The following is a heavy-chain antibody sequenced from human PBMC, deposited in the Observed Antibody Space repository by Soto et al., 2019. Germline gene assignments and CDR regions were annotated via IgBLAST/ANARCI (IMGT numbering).Heavy chain of an antibody. D-gene: IGHD4-17*01. J-gene: IGHJ6*02. V-gene: IGHV1-18*01. CDR2: ISAYNGNT. CDR1: GYTFTSYG. CDR3: ARGQYYGDYTGDGMDV. Sequence: QVQLVQSGAEVKKPGASVKVSCKASGYTFTSYGISWVRQAPGQGLEWMGWISAYNGNTNYAQKLQGRVTMTTDTSTSTAYMQLKSLRSDDTAVYYCARGQYYGDYTGDGMDVLGQGTTVTVSS.